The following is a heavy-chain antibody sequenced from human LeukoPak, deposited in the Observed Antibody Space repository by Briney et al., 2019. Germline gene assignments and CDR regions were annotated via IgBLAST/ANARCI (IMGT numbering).Heavy chain of an antibody. CDR2: ISGSGGST. D-gene: IGHD3-3*01. CDR1: GFTFSSYA. Sequence: PGGSLRLSCAASGFTFSSYAMSWVRQAPGKGLEWVSAISGSGGSTYYADSVKGRFTISRDNSKNTLYLQMNSLRAEDTAVYYCANPSGTYYDFWSGYPWGQGTLVTVSS. J-gene: IGHJ5*02. V-gene: IGHV3-23*01. CDR3: ANPSGTYYDFWSGYP.